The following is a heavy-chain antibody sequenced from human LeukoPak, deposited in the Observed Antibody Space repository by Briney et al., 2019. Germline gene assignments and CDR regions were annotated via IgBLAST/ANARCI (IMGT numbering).Heavy chain of an antibody. V-gene: IGHV4-61*02. J-gene: IGHJ4*02. CDR3: AGKYYYDSSAYFYVDW. CDR1: GGSISSGSYY. D-gene: IGHD3-22*01. CDR2: IYTSGST. Sequence: SQTLSLTCTVSGGSISSGSYYWSWIRQPAGKGLEWIGRIYTSGSTNYNPSLKSRVTISVDTSKNQFSLKLSSVTAADTAVYYCAGKYYYDSSAYFYVDWWGQGTLVTVSS.